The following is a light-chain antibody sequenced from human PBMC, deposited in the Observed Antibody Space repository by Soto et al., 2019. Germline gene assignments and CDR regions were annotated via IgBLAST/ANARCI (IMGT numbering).Light chain of an antibody. CDR2: AAS. V-gene: IGKV1-9*01. J-gene: IGKJ5*01. CDR1: QGISSY. Sequence: DIQLTQSPSFLSASVGDRVTITCRASQGISSYLAWYQQKPGKAPKLLIYAASTLQSGVPSRFSGSGSGTEFTLTLSSLQPEDFATYDCQHLDSYSTFGQGTRLEIK. CDR3: QHLDSYST.